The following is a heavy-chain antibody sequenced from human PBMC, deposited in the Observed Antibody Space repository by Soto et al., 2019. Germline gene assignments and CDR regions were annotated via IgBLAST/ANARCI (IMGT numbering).Heavy chain of an antibody. V-gene: IGHV1-46*01. J-gene: IGHJ5*02. D-gene: IGHD1-26*01. CDR2: INPHGGST. Sequence: XSVKVSCKAPRDTFTSYYINWVRQAPGQGLEWMGVINPHGGSTAYAQKFKGRVTLTRDTSASTVYMEVSSLTSEDTAMYYCARSSGGNFGIIIEGTNWFAAWGQGTLVTVSS. CDR3: ARSSGGNFGIIIEGTNWFAA. CDR1: RDTFTSYY.